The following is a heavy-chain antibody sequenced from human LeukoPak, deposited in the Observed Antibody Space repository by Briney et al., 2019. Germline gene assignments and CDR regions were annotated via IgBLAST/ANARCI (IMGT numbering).Heavy chain of an antibody. V-gene: IGHV3-21*01. CDR3: AGAVAEQWLVGVEFDY. CDR1: GFTFSSYS. J-gene: IGHJ4*02. CDR2: ISSSSSYI. Sequence: GGSLRLSCAASGFTFSSYSMNWVRQAPGEGLEWVSSISSSSSYIYYAGSVKGRFTISRDNAKNSLYLQMNSLRAEDTAVYYCAGAVAEQWLVGVEFDYWGQGTLVTVSS. D-gene: IGHD6-19*01.